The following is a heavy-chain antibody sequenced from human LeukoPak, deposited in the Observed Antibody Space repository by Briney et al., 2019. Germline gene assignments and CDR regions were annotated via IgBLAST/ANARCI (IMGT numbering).Heavy chain of an antibody. J-gene: IGHJ4*01. CDR2: IYYSGST. CDR3: ARGINGAKWLVPYYFDY. CDR1: GGSISSSSYY. V-gene: IGHV4-39*02. Sequence: NPSETLSLTCTVSGGSISSSSYYWGWIRQPPGKGLEWIGSIYYSGSTYYNPSLKSRVTISVDTSKSLFSLKLSSVTAADTAVYYCARGINGAKWLVPYYFDYWGHGTLVTVSS. D-gene: IGHD6-19*01.